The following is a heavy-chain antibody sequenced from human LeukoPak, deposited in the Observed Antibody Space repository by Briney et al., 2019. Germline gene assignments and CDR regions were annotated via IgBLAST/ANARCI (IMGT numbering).Heavy chain of an antibody. CDR3: ARDDCSGGSCYFDY. D-gene: IGHD2-15*01. J-gene: IGHJ4*02. Sequence: SETLSLTCTVSGGSISSYYWSWIRQPPGKGLEWIGYIYYSGSTNYNPSLKSRVTISVDTSKNQFSLKLSSVAAADTAVYYCARDDCSGGSCYFDYWGQGTLVTVSS. V-gene: IGHV4-59*01. CDR2: IYYSGST. CDR1: GGSISSYY.